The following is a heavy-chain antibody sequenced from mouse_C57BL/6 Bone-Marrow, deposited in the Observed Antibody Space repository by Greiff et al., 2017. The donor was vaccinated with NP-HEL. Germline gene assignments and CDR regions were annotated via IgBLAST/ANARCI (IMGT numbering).Heavy chain of an antibody. CDR2: ISGGGGNT. Sequence: DVKLVESGGGLVKPGGSLKLSCAASGFTFSSYTMSWVRQTPEKRLEWVATISGGGGNTYYPDSVKGRFTISRDNAKNTLYLQMSSLRSEDTALYYCARYDGYYSYYAMDYWGQGTSVTVSS. CDR1: GFTFSSYT. D-gene: IGHD2-3*01. CDR3: ARYDGYYSYYAMDY. V-gene: IGHV5-9*01. J-gene: IGHJ4*01.